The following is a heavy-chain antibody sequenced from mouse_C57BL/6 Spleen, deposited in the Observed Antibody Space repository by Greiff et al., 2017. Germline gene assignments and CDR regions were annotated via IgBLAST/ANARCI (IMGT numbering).Heavy chain of an antibody. J-gene: IGHJ2*01. CDR3: ARDWNYGSSSYYFDY. Sequence: QVQLQQSGAELARPGASVKLSCKASGYTFTSSGISWVKQRTGQGLEWIGEIYPRSGNTYYNEKFKGKATLTADKSSSTAYMELRSLTSEDSAVYFCARDWNYGSSSYYFDYWGQGTTLTVSS. D-gene: IGHD1-1*01. CDR1: GYTFTSSG. V-gene: IGHV1-81*01. CDR2: IYPRSGNT.